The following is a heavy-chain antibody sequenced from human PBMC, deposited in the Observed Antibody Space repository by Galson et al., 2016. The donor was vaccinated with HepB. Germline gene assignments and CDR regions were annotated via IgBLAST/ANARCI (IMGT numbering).Heavy chain of an antibody. D-gene: IGHD2-21*02. CDR3: ARDDFTFWGFDP. CDR2: IWYDGSNK. Sequence: SLRLSCAASGFTFSSYVMHWVRQAPGKGLEWVAVIWYDGSNKYYADSVKGRFTISRDNSKNTLYLQTNSLRAEDTAVYYCARDDFTFWGFDPWGQGTLVTVSS. CDR1: GFTFSSYV. J-gene: IGHJ5*02. V-gene: IGHV3-33*01.